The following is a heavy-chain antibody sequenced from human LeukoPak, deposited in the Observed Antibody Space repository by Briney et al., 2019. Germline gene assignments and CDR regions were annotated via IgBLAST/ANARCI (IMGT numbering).Heavy chain of an antibody. D-gene: IGHD2-2*01. CDR1: GFNFSSHW. J-gene: IGHJ3*02. V-gene: IGHV3-74*03. CDR3: ARDGPMCSSTSCSRLGAFDI. Sequence: GGSLRLSCAASGFNFSSHWMHWVRQAPGKGLVWVSRLRSSGNGTTYADSVKGRFTISRDNAKNSLYLQMNSLRAEDTAVYYCARDGPMCSSTSCSRLGAFDIWGQGTMVTVSS. CDR2: LRSSGNGT.